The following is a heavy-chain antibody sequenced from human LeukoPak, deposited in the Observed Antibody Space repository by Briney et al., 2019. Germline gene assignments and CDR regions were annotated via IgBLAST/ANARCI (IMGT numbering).Heavy chain of an antibody. CDR1: GYTFTGYY. J-gene: IGHJ6*03. Sequence: ASVKVSCKASGYTFTGYYMHWVRQAPGQGLEWMGWINPNSGGTNYAQKFQGRVTMTRDTSISTAYMELSRLRSDDTAVYYCARSQYYYGSGSYYNPYYYYYMDVWGKGTTVTISS. CDR3: ARSQYYYGSGSYYNPYYYYYMDV. CDR2: INPNSGGT. V-gene: IGHV1-2*02. D-gene: IGHD3-10*01.